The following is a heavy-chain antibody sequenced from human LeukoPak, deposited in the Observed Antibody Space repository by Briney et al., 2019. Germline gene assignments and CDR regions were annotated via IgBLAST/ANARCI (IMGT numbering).Heavy chain of an antibody. J-gene: IGHJ4*02. CDR2: IYSGGST. D-gene: IGHD3-10*01. CDR3: ARGTVTMVDY. V-gene: IGHV3-66*01. Sequence: GGSLRLSCAASGFTVNSNYMSWVRQAPGRGLEWVSVIYSGGSTYYADSVKGRFTISRDNSKNTLFLQMNSLRAGDTAVYYCARGTVTMVDYWSQGTLVTVSS. CDR1: GFTVNSNY.